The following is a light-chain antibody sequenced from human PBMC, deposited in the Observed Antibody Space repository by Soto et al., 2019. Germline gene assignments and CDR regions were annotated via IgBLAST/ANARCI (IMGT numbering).Light chain of an antibody. CDR2: GAS. CDR1: QSVSSSY. V-gene: IGKV3-20*01. J-gene: IGKJ2*01. Sequence: EIVLTQSPGTLSLSPGERATLSCRASQSVSSSYLAWYQQKPGQAPRLLIYGASSRATGVPDRFSGSGSGANFTLTNNRLGPEDFASYYRQQFGPSPPYTFGQGTKLEIK. CDR3: QQFGPSPPYT.